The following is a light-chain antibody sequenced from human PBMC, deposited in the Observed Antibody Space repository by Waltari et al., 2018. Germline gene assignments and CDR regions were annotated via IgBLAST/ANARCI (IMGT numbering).Light chain of an antibody. V-gene: IGLV2-23*01. CDR1: SNDVGSYNL. CDR3: CSYVGGYSWV. Sequence: QSVLTQPASVSGSPGQSITISCTGSSNDVGSYNLVSWYQQHPGKAPKLLIYEDYKRPSGVTTRFSGTKSGNTASLTVFGLQAEDETEYYCCSYVGGYSWVCGGGTKLTVL. CDR2: EDY. J-gene: IGLJ3*02.